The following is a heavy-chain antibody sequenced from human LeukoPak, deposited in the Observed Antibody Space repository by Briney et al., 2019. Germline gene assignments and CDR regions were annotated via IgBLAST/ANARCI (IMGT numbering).Heavy chain of an antibody. V-gene: IGHV3-30-3*01. CDR2: ISYDGSNK. CDR3: AREDY. CDR1: GFSFSYYA. Sequence: GGSLRLSCAASGFSFSYYAMHWVRLAPGKGLEWVAVISYDGSNKYYADSVKGRFTTSRDNSKNTLYLQMNSLRAEDTAVYYCAREDYWGQGTLVTVSS. J-gene: IGHJ4*02.